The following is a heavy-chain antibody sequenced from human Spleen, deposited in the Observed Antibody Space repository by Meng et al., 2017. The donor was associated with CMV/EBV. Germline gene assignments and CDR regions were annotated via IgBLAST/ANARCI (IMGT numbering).Heavy chain of an antibody. D-gene: IGHD6-6*01. V-gene: IGHV4-38-2*02. J-gene: IGHJ4*02. CDR3: ARGQLVHWYFDY. Sequence: SETLSLTCTVSGFSISSGFHWGWTRQPPGKGLEWIGSIFHSGTTYYNPSLESRVTISVDTSKNQFSLKLRSVTAADTAVYYCARGQLVHWYFDYWGQGTLVTVSS. CDR2: IFHSGTT. CDR1: GFSISSGFH.